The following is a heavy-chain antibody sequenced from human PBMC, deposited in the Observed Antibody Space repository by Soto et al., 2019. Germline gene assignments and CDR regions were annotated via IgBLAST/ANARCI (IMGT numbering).Heavy chain of an antibody. J-gene: IGHJ2*01. V-gene: IGHV3-33*01. CDR3: AREMEDYGGYWYFDL. D-gene: IGHD4-17*01. Sequence: QVQLVESGGGVVQPGRSLRLSCAASGFTFSSYGMHWVRQAPGKGLEWVAVIWYDGSNKYYADSVKGRFTISRDNSKNTLYLQMNSLRAEDTAVYYCAREMEDYGGYWYFDLWGRGTLVTVSS. CDR2: IWYDGSNK. CDR1: GFTFSSYG.